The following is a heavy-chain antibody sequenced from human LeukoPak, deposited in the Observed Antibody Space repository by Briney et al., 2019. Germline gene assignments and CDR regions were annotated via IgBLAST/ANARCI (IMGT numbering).Heavy chain of an antibody. D-gene: IGHD4-23*01. CDR2: ISYDGSNK. CDR1: GFTFSSYA. V-gene: IGHV3-30-3*01. J-gene: IGHJ4*02. CDR3: ARVGGMGFDY. Sequence: GRSLRLSCAASGFTFSSYAMHWVRQAPGKGLEWVAVISYDGSNKYYADSAKGRFTISRDNSKNTLYLQMNSLRAEDTAVYYCARVGGMGFDYWGQGTLVTVSS.